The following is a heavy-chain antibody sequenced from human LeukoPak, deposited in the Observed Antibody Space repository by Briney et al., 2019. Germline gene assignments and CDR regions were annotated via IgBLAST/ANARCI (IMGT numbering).Heavy chain of an antibody. CDR3: ARDLRYYDSSGYSRRGAFDI. CDR1: GFTFSSYS. J-gene: IGHJ3*02. Sequence: GGSLRLSCAASGFTFSSYSMNWVRQAPGKGLEWVSYISSSSSTIYYADSVKGRFTISRDNAKNSLYLQMNSLRDEDTAVYYCARDLRYYDSSGYSRRGAFDIWGQGTMVTVSS. CDR2: ISSSSSTI. D-gene: IGHD3-22*01. V-gene: IGHV3-48*02.